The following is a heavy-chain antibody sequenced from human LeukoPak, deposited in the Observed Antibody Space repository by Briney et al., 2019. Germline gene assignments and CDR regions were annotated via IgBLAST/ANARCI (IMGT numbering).Heavy chain of an antibody. D-gene: IGHD6-13*01. CDR3: ARDRVGQQLVGRKYYYYYMDV. V-gene: IGHV4-34*01. J-gene: IGHJ6*03. Sequence: SETLSLACAVYGGSFSGYYWSWIRQPPGKGLEWIGEIDHSGSTNYNPSLKSRVTISVDTSKNQFSLKLRSVTAADTAVYYCARDRVGQQLVGRKYYYYYMDVWGKGNTVTISS. CDR2: IDHSGST. CDR1: GGSFSGYY.